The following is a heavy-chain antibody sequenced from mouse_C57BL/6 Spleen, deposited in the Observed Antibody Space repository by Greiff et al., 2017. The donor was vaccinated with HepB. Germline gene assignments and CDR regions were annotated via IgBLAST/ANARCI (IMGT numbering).Heavy chain of an antibody. Sequence: EVQLVESGPGLVKPSQSLSLTCSVTGYSITSGYYWNWIRQFPGNKLEWMGYISYDGSNNYNPSLKNRISITRDTSKNQFFLKLNSVTTEDTATYYCARGPGDYFDYWGQGTTLTVSS. CDR1: GYSITSGYY. V-gene: IGHV3-6*01. CDR2: ISYDGSN. J-gene: IGHJ2*01. CDR3: ARGPGDYFDY.